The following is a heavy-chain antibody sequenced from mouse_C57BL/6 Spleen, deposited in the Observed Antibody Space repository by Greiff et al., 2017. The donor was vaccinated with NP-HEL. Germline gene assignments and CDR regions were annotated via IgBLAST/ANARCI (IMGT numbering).Heavy chain of an antibody. J-gene: IGHJ3*01. CDR2: IDPSDSYT. CDR1: GYTFTSYW. D-gene: IGHD2-1*01. V-gene: IGHV1-69*01. Sequence: QVQLQQPGAELVMPGASVKLSCKASGYTFTSYWMHWVKQRPGQGLEWIGEIDPSDSYTNYNQKFKGKSTLTVDKSSSTAYMQLSSLTSEDSAVYYCARSHDGKCVGFAYWGQGTLVTVSA. CDR3: ARSHDGKCVGFAY.